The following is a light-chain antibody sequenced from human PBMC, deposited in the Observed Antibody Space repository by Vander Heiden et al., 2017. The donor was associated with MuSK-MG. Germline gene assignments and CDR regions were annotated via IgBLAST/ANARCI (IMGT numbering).Light chain of an antibody. CDR3: QVWDRSSDHVV. Sequence: SYVLTQPPSVSVAPGQTARITCGGNNIGSKSVHWHQQKPGQAPVLVVYADSDRPSGIPERFSGSNSGNTATLTISRVEPGDEADYYCQVWDRSSDHVVFGGGTKLTVL. V-gene: IGLV3-21*02. CDR2: ADS. J-gene: IGLJ2*01. CDR1: NIGSKS.